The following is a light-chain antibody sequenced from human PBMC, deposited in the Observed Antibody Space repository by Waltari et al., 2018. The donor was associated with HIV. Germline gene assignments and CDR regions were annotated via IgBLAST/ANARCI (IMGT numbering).Light chain of an antibody. CDR1: KIGS. CDR3: QVWDSNADHLVV. V-gene: IGLV3-21*02. Sequence: SYVLTQPPSVSVAPGQTASIPCGGNKIGSVHWYQQKPGQAPVMVVYDNSGRPSGIPERFSGSNSGNTATLTISGVEAGDEADYYCQVWDSNADHLVVFGGGTKLTV. J-gene: IGLJ2*01. CDR2: DNS.